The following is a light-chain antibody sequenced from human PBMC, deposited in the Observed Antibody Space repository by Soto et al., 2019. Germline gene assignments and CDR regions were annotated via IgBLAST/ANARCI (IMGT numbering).Light chain of an antibody. CDR3: QHYGRSPPSWT. J-gene: IGKJ1*01. V-gene: IGKV3-20*01. Sequence: EIVLTQSPGTLSLSPGERATLSCRASQSVSSSYLAWYQQKPGQPPRLLIFDASNRATGIPDRFSGSGSWTDFTLTISSLEPEDFAVYYCQHYGRSPPSWTFGQGTKVEIQ. CDR1: QSVSSSY. CDR2: DAS.